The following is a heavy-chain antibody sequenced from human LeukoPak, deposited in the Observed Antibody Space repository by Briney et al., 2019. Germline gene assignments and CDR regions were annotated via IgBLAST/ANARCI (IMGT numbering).Heavy chain of an antibody. CDR3: ARDPKAAAVDPDY. CDR1: GYTFTDYN. J-gene: IGHJ4*02. V-gene: IGHV1-2*02. CDR2: INPKSGGT. Sequence: ASVKVSCKASGYTFTDYNIHWVRQAPGQGLEWMGWINPKSGGTNYAQKFQDRVTMTRDTSISTAYMELSRLISDDTAVYYCARDPKAAAVDPDYWGQGTLVTVSS. D-gene: IGHD6-13*01.